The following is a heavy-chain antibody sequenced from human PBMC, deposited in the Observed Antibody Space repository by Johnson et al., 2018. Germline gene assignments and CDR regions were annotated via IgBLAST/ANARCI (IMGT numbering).Heavy chain of an antibody. Sequence: EVQLLESGGGVVQPGRSLRLSCAASGFTFSSYWMHWVRQAPGKGLVWVSRINSDGSSTSYADSVRGRFTISRDNAKNTLHLQMNSLRAEDTAVYYCARHSGSYLIDIWGQGTMVIVSS. J-gene: IGHJ3*02. CDR3: ARHSGSYLIDI. V-gene: IGHV3-74*02. CDR1: GFTFSSYW. CDR2: INSDGSST. D-gene: IGHD1-26*01.